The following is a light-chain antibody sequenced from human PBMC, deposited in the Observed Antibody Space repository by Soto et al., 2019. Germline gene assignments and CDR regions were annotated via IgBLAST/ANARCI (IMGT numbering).Light chain of an antibody. V-gene: IGKV3-20*01. CDR2: GAS. CDR3: QQYVSIPLT. CDR1: QSVGTY. Sequence: EIVLTQSPGTLSLSPGERATLSCRASQSVGTYLAWYQQKPGQGPRLLIYGASSRATDIPGRFSGSGSGTDFTLTISRLEPEDFAVYSCQQYVSIPLTFGGGTKVDSK. J-gene: IGKJ4*01.